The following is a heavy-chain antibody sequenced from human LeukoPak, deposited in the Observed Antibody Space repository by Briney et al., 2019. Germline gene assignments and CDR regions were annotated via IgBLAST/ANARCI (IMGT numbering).Heavy chain of an antibody. CDR2: ISSSSTYI. D-gene: IGHD4-17*01. J-gene: IGHJ6*03. CDR1: GFTFSSYS. V-gene: IGHV3-21*01. CDR3: AREDIIAVTTFYYNMDV. Sequence: PGGSLRLSCAASGFTFSSYSMNWVRQAPGKGLEWVSSISSSSTYIYYADSVKGRFTISRDSAKSSLYLQMNSLRAEDTAVYYCAREDIIAVTTFYYNMDVWGKGTTVTVSS.